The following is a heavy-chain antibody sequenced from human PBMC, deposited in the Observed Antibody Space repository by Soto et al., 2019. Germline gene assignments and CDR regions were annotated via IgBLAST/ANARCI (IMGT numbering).Heavy chain of an antibody. CDR3: AKQFSGWSYYFDY. V-gene: IGHV3-30-3*02. CDR2: ISYDGSTR. D-gene: IGHD6-19*01. Sequence: QVQLVESGGGVVQPGRSLRLSCAASGFTFSTNAMHWVRQAPGKGLEWVAVISYDGSTRYYADSMKGRFTISRDNCKNTLYLQMNNLRAEDTAVYYCAKQFSGWSYYFDYWGQGTLVTVSS. CDR1: GFTFSTNA. J-gene: IGHJ4*02.